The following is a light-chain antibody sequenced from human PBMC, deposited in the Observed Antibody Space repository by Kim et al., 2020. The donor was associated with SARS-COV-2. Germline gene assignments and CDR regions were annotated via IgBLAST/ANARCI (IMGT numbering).Light chain of an antibody. Sequence: SQGQRATLSCRASQSVSSNYLAWYRQKPGQAPRLLIYGASSRATGIPDRFSGSGSGTDFTLTITRLEPEDFAVYYCQQYSSSPATFGQGTKVDIK. V-gene: IGKV3-20*01. J-gene: IGKJ1*01. CDR2: GAS. CDR3: QQYSSSPAT. CDR1: QSVSSNY.